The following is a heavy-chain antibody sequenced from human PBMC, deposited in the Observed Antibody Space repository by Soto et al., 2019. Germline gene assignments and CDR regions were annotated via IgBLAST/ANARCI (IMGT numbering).Heavy chain of an antibody. CDR3: ARGSCGTFCFFYFDY. Sequence: QVQLVESGGGVVQPGRSLRLSCAASGFTFRSHAMHWVRQAPGKGLEWVAVISYDGSTKYYADSVKGRFTISRDNSNNTLYLQMNSLRAEDTAVYYCARGSCGTFCFFYFDYWGQGTLVTVSS. D-gene: IGHD1-26*01. V-gene: IGHV3-30-3*01. J-gene: IGHJ4*02. CDR2: ISYDGSTK. CDR1: GFTFRSHA.